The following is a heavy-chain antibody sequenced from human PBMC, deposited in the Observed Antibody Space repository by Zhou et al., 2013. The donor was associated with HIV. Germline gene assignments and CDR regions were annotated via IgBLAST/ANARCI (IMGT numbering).Heavy chain of an antibody. CDR3: ARDRFLGYYDSSTSTP. J-gene: IGHJ5*02. D-gene: IGHD3-22*01. CDR1: GGSFSGYY. CDR2: IYHSGST. Sequence: QVQLQQWGAGLLKPSETLSLTCAVYGGSFSGYYWSWIRQPPGKGLEWIGGIYHSGSTYYNPSLKSRVTISVDTSKNQFSLKLSSVTAADTAVYYCARDRFLGYYDSSTSTPWGQGTLVTVSS. V-gene: IGHV4-34*01.